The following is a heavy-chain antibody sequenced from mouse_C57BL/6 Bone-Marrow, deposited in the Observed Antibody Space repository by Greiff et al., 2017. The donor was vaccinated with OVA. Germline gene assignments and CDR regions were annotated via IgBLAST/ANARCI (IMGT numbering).Heavy chain of an antibody. CDR1: GYAFSSSW. CDR2: IYPGDGDT. Sequence: QVQLQQSGPELVKPGASVKISCKASGYAFSSSWMNWVKQRPGQGLEWIGRIYPGDGDTNYNGKFKGKATLTADKSSSTAYMQLSSLTSEDSAVYFCARSYYYGSSYVWYFDVWGTGTTVTVSS. D-gene: IGHD1-1*01. J-gene: IGHJ1*03. V-gene: IGHV1-82*01. CDR3: ARSYYYGSSYVWYFDV.